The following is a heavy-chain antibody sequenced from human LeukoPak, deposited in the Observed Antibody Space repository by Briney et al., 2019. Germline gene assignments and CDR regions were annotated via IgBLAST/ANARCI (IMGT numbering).Heavy chain of an antibody. CDR2: ISSRSSAI. CDR1: GFTSSSYI. CDR3: ARVATGFVY. J-gene: IGHJ4*02. Sequence: PGGSLRLSSVAPGFTSSSYIMNWVRQAPGKGLEWVSYISSRSSAIYYADSVKGRFTISRDNAKSSLYLQMNSLRDEDTAVYYCARVATGFVYWGQGTLVTVSS. V-gene: IGHV3-48*02.